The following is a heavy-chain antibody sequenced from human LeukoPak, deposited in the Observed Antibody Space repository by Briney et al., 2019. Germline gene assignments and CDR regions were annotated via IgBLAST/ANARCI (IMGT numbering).Heavy chain of an antibody. J-gene: IGHJ4*02. V-gene: IGHV4-34*01. D-gene: IGHD6-6*01. CDR1: GGSFSGYY. Sequence: SSETLSLTCAVYGGSFSGYYWSWIRQPPGKGLEWIGEINHSGSTNYNPSLKSRVTISVDTSKNQFSLKLSSVTAADTAVYYCARDVESLYSSSSVWGQGTLVTVSS. CDR3: ARDVESLYSSSSV. CDR2: INHSGST.